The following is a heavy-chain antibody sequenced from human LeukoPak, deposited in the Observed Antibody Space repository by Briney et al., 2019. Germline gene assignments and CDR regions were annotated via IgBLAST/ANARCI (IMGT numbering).Heavy chain of an antibody. J-gene: IGHJ4*02. CDR1: GYTFTSYY. V-gene: IGHV1-46*01. CDR3: ARAASAYYSFDY. D-gene: IGHD3-22*01. Sequence: ASVKVSCKASGYTFTSYYMHWVRQAPGQGLEWMGIINPSGGSTSYAQKFQGRVTMTRDASTSTVYMELSSLRSEDTAVYYCARAASAYYSFDYWGQGTLVTVSS. CDR2: INPSGGST.